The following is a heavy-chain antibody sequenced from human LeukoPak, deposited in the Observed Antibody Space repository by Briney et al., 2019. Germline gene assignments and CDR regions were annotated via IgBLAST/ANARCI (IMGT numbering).Heavy chain of an antibody. V-gene: IGHV3-48*01. CDR2: ISLSSGAI. D-gene: IGHD5-12*01. Sequence: GGSLRLSCAASGFTFSSYGMSWVRQAPGKGLEWVSYISLSSGAIYYVDSVKGRFTISRDNAKNSLYLQMNSLRAEDTAVYYCARDPYSGSYGNNYYYYMDVWGKGTTVTIFS. CDR3: ARDPYSGSYGNNYYYYMDV. J-gene: IGHJ6*03. CDR1: GFTFSSYG.